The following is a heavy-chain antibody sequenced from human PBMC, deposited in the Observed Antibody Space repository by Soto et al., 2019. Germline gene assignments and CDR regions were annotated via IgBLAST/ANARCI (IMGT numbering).Heavy chain of an antibody. Sequence: SETLSLTCTVSAGSITTSYWSWIRQPLGKALEWIGYISYRGSTNYNPSLKSRLTISIDTSKSQISLKLTSMTTADTAVYYCASSGIVGREVNTWFDPWGQGTLVTV. CDR3: ASSGIVGREVNTWFDP. V-gene: IGHV4-59*01. J-gene: IGHJ5*02. D-gene: IGHD3-22*01. CDR2: ISYRGST. CDR1: AGSITTSY.